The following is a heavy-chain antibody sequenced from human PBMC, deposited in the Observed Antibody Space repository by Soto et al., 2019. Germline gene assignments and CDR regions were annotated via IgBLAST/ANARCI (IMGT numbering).Heavy chain of an antibody. CDR2: ISWNSGSI. CDR1: GFTFDDYA. D-gene: IGHD5-12*01. J-gene: IGHJ4*02. Sequence: EVQLVESGGGLVQPGRSLRLSCAASGFTFDDYAMHWVRQAPGKGLEWVSGISWNSGSIGYADSVKGRFTISRDNAKNYLYLQMNSLRAEDTDLYYCAQDTIWLKQYSGYEEYSPSYYFDYWGQGTLVTVSS. V-gene: IGHV3-9*01. CDR3: AQDTIWLKQYSGYEEYSPSYYFDY.